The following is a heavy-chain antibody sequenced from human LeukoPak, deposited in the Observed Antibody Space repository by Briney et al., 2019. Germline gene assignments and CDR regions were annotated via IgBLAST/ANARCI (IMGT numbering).Heavy chain of an antibody. CDR3: AREIAAAGDAFDI. Sequence: SETLSLTCTVSGGSISSYYWSWIRQPPGKGLEWIGYIYYSGSTNYNPSLKSRVTISVDTSKNQFSLKLSSVTAADTAVYYCAREIAAAGDAFDIWGQGTMVTVSS. J-gene: IGHJ3*02. D-gene: IGHD6-13*01. CDR1: GGSISSYY. CDR2: IYYSGST. V-gene: IGHV4-59*01.